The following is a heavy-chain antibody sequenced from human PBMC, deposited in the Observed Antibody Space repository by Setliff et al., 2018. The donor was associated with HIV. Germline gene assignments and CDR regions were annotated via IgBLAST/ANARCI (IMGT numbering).Heavy chain of an antibody. J-gene: IGHJ4*02. CDR1: GFSFSSYW. Sequence: GGSLRLSCAASGFSFSSYWMHWVRQAPGRGLEWVSGISESGANTYYADSVKGRFTISRDNSKNTLYLHMSSLRAADTAVYYCANSLAPGWELLEALLDYWGQGTLVTVSS. CDR2: ISESGANT. V-gene: IGHV3-23*01. D-gene: IGHD1-26*01. CDR3: ANSLAPGWELLEALLDY.